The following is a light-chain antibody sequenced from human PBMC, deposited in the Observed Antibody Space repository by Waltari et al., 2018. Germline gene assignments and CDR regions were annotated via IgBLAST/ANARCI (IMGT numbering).Light chain of an antibody. J-gene: IGKJ1*01. CDR3: QHYVTLPVT. V-gene: IGKV3-20*01. CDR2: GAS. Sequence: EIVLTQSPGTLSLSPGDRGTLSCRTSQSVGRSLAWYQQKRCQAPRLLIYGASSRATGIPDRFSGSGSGTDFSLTISRLEPEDFAVYYCQHYVTLPVTFGQGTKVEIK. CDR1: QSVGRS.